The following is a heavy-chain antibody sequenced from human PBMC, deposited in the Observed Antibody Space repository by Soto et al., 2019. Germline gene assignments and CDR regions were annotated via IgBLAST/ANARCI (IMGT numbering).Heavy chain of an antibody. CDR2: ISGSGGST. Sequence: PGGSLRLSCAASGFTFSSYAMSWVRQAPGKGLEWVSAISGSGGSTYYADSVKGRFTISRDNSKNTLYLQMNSLRAEDTAVYYCAKGPLRYFDPAHNWFDPWGQGTLVTVAS. J-gene: IGHJ5*02. V-gene: IGHV3-23*01. CDR1: GFTFSSYA. D-gene: IGHD3-9*01. CDR3: AKGPLRYFDPAHNWFDP.